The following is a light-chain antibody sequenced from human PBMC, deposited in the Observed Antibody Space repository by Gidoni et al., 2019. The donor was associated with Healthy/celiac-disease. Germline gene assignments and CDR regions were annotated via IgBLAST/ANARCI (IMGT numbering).Light chain of an antibody. CDR2: DAS. J-gene: IGKJ5*01. CDR3: QQYDNLPLA. V-gene: IGKV1-33*01. CDR1: QDISNY. Sequence: DIQMTQSPSSLSASVGDRVTITCQASQDISNYLNWYQQKPGKAPKLLIYDASNLETGVPSSFSGSGSGTDFTFTISSLQPEDIATYYCQQYDNLPLAFXXXTRLEIK.